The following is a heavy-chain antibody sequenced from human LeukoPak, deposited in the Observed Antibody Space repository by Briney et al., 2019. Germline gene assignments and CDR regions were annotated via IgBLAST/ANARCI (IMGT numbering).Heavy chain of an antibody. V-gene: IGHV1-18*01. CDR1: GYTFTSYG. Sequence: ASVKVSCKASGYTFTSYGISWARQAPGQGLEWMGWISAYNGNTNYAQKLQGRVTMTTDTSTSTAYMELRSLRSDDTAVYYCARVIVVVPAAIPNWFDPWGQGTLVTVSS. D-gene: IGHD2-2*02. CDR3: ARVIVVVPAAIPNWFDP. CDR2: ISAYNGNT. J-gene: IGHJ5*02.